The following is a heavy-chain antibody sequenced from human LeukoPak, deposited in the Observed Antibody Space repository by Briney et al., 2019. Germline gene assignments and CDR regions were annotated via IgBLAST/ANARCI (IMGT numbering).Heavy chain of an antibody. J-gene: IGHJ5*02. V-gene: IGHV1-46*01. Sequence: ASVKVSCKASGYTFTSYYMHWVRQGPGQGLEWMGIINPSGGSTSYAQKFQGRVTMTRDTSTSTVYMELSSLRSEDTAVYYCARDYCTRGSSGCYNWFDPWGQGTLVTVSS. CDR2: INPSGGST. CDR3: ARDYCTRGSSGCYNWFDP. CDR1: GYTFTSYY. D-gene: IGHD3-22*01.